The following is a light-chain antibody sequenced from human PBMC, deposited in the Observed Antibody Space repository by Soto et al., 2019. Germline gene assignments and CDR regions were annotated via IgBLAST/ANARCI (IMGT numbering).Light chain of an antibody. J-gene: IGLJ2*01. V-gene: IGLV2-14*01. Sequence: QSALTQPASVSGSPGQSITISCTGTSSDVGAYNYVSWYQQHPGKAPKLMIYEVSNRPSGVSNRFSGSKSGNTASLTISGLQAEDEADYYCISYARSSTLVFGGGTKVTVL. CDR2: EVS. CDR3: ISYARSSTLV. CDR1: SSDVGAYNY.